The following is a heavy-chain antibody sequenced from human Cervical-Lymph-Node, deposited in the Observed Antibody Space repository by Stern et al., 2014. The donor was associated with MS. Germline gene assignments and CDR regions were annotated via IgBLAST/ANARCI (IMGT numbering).Heavy chain of an antibody. J-gene: IGHJ4*02. D-gene: IGHD2-8*02. CDR1: GDSISSYTHY. CDR3: AKHACTGAACPFDL. V-gene: IGHV4-39*01. CDR2: VYNSGPT. Sequence: QLQLQESGPGLVKPSATLSLTCAVSGDSISSYTHYWAWIRQPPWKGLEWIRSVYNSGPTYYTPSLKIPVTLSVDTSKNHSSLGLNSVTAADTAVYYCAKHACTGAACPFDLWGQGTLVTVSS.